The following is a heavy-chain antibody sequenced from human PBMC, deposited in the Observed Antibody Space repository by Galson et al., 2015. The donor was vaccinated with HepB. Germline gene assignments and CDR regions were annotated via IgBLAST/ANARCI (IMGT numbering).Heavy chain of an antibody. V-gene: IGHV4-39*02. CDR2: ISYTRGT. D-gene: IGHD6-19*01. CDR1: GDSISSTVWY. J-gene: IGHJ4*02. Sequence: SETLSLTCSVSGDSISSTVWYWSWIRQPPGKGLEWIGSISYTRGTYYNPSLKSRVTIYVDTSKNQFTLRLNSVTAADTAVYYCTRGGGVSVAGEWGPGTLVTVSS. CDR3: TRGGGVSVAGE.